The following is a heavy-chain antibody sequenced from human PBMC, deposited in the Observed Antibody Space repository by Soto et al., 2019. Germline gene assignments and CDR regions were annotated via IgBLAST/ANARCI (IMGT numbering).Heavy chain of an antibody. J-gene: IGHJ6*02. D-gene: IGHD4-4*01. V-gene: IGHV1-24*01. CDR1: GYTLTELS. Sequence: SVKVSCTVSGYTLTELSMHWVRQAPGKGLEWMGGFDPEDGETIYAQKFQGRVTMTEDTSTDTAYMELSSLGSEDTAVYYCAMGDYSNNPYYYYGMDVWGQGTTVTVSS. CDR3: AMGDYSNNPYYYYGMDV. CDR2: FDPEDGET.